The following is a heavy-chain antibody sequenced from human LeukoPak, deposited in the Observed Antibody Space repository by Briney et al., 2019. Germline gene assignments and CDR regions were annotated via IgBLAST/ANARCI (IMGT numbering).Heavy chain of an antibody. V-gene: IGHV3-30*07. CDR2: ISYDGSNK. CDR3: PKRGVVIRVILVGFHKEAYYFDS. J-gene: IGHJ4*02. D-gene: IGHD3-22*01. Sequence: GRSLRLSYAASGFTFSYYAMHWVRQAPGKGLEGVTVISYDGSNKYYADSVKGRFTISRDNPKNTLYLQMNSLRAEDTAVYICPKRGVVIRVILVGFHKEAYYFDSWGQGALVTVSS. CDR1: GFTFSYYA.